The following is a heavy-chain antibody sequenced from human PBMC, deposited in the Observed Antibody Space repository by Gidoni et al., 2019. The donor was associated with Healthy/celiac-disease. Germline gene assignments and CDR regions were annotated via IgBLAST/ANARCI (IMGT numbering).Heavy chain of an antibody. V-gene: IGHV5-10-1*03. CDR3: ARGGGDPGIATDSDY. D-gene: IGHD6-25*01. J-gene: IGHJ4*02. Sequence: EVQLVQSGAEVKKPGESLRISCKGSGYSFTSYWISWVRQMPGKGLEWMGRIDPSDSYTNYSPSFQGHVTISADKSISTAYLQWSSLKASDTAMYYCARGGGDPGIATDSDYWGQGTLVTVSS. CDR1: GYSFTSYW. CDR2: IDPSDSYT.